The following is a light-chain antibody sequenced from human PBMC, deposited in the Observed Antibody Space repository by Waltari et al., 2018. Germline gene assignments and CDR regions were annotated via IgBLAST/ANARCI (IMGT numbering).Light chain of an antibody. V-gene: IGKV3-20*01. CDR2: GAS. Sequence: EIVLAQSPDTLSLSPGERATLSCRASQSVSSTDLTWYQQKPGQAPRLLIFGASSRATGIPDRFSGSGSGTDFTVTISRLEPEDLATYYCQQYGSSFPVTYGQGTRLEIK. J-gene: IGKJ5*01. CDR1: QSVSSTD. CDR3: QQYGSSFPVT.